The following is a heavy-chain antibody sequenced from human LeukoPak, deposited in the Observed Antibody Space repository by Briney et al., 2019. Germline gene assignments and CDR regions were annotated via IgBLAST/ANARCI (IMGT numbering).Heavy chain of an antibody. J-gene: IGHJ4*02. D-gene: IGHD1-1*01. CDR2: IDREGTYT. Sequence: GGSLRLSCAASGLTFSGYSMNWVRQAPGKGLEWVSSIDREGTYTVYADSVKGRFTISRDNAKNSLYLQMNNLRAEDTAVYYCARYETIGVTTGDYWGRGTLVTVSS. V-gene: IGHV3-21*06. CDR3: ARYETIGVTTGDY. CDR1: GLTFSGYS.